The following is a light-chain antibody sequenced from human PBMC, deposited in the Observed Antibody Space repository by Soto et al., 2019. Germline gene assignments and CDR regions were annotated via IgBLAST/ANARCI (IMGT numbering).Light chain of an antibody. CDR1: SSDVGGYNY. CDR3: CSYAGSYTV. V-gene: IGLV2-11*01. J-gene: IGLJ2*01. CDR2: DVT. Sequence: QSALTQPRSVSGSPGQSVTISCTGTSSDVGGYNYVSWYQQHPGKAPKLMIYDVTKQPSGVADRFSGSKSGNTASLTISGLQAEDEADYYCCSYAGSYTVFGGGTKLTVL.